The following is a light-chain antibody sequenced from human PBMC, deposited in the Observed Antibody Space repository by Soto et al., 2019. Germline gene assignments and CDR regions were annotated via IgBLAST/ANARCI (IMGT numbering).Light chain of an antibody. J-gene: IGKJ3*01. CDR1: QSVASN. V-gene: IGKV3-15*01. CDR2: GTS. CDR3: QQYYTTPFT. Sequence: EIVMTQSPASLSVSPGESVTLSCRASQSVASNLAWYQQKPGQAPRLLIYGTSTRATGVPDRFSGSGSGTDFTLTISSLQAEDVAVYYCQQYYTTPFTFGPGTKVDIK.